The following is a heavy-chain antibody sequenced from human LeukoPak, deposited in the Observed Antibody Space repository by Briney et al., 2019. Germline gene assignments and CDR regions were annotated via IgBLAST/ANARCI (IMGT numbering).Heavy chain of an antibody. CDR2: ISGTSGRT. CDR3: TRVGYIDEGIDY. Sequence: GGSLRLSCAASGFTFSNYAMDWVRQAPGKGLEWVSAISGTSGRTYYADSVKGRFTISRDNAKNSLYLQMNSLRAEDTAIYYCTRVGYIDEGIDYWGQGTLVTVSS. J-gene: IGHJ4*02. CDR1: GFTFSNYA. D-gene: IGHD5-24*01. V-gene: IGHV3-23*01.